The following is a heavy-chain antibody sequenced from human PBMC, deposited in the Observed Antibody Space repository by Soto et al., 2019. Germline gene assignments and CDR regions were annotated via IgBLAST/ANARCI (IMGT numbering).Heavy chain of an antibody. CDR3: ARDAIQLWLNDYYYYGMDV. Sequence: SQTLSLTCAISGDSVSSNSAAWNWIRQSPSRGLEWLGRTYYRSKWYNDYAVSVKSRITINPDTSKNQFSLQLNSVTPEDTAVYYCARDAIQLWLNDYYYYGMDVWGQGTTVTVSS. V-gene: IGHV6-1*01. J-gene: IGHJ6*02. CDR1: GDSVSSNSAA. CDR2: TYYRSKWYN. D-gene: IGHD5-18*01.